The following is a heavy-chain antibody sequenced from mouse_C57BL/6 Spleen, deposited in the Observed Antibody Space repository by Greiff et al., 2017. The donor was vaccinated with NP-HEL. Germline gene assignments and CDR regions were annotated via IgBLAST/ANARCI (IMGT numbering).Heavy chain of an antibody. V-gene: IGHV1-15*01. CDR1: GYTFTDYE. J-gene: IGHJ4*01. CDR3: TRVYAMDY. CDR2: IDPETGGT. Sequence: VQLVESGAELVRPGASVTLSCKASGYTFTDYEMHWVKQTPVHGLEWIGAIDPETGGTAYNQKFKGKAILTADKSSSTAYMELRSLTSEDSAVYYCTRVYAMDYWGQGTSVTVSS.